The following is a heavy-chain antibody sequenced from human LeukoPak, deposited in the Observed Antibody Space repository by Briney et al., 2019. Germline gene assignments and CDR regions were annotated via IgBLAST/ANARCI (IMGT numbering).Heavy chain of an antibody. CDR3: ETTSGYYESDATTDY. J-gene: IGHJ4*02. D-gene: IGHD3-22*01. CDR1: GFTFSSYG. CDR2: IWYDGSNK. Sequence: GGSLRLSCAASGFTFSSYGMHWVRQAPGKGLEWVAVIWYDGSNKYYADSVKGRFTISRDNSRNTLYLQMHSLRSEDTAIYYCETTSGYYESDATTDYWGQGTLVTVSS. V-gene: IGHV3-30*02.